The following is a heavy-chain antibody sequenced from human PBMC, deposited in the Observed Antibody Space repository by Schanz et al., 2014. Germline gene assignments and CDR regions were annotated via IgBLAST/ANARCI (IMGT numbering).Heavy chain of an antibody. CDR2: ISSSGSSI. Sequence: EVQLVESGGGLVKPGGSLRLSCAASGFTFNNFNMNWVRQAPGKGLEWVSSISSSGSSIYYADSVKGRFTISRDNANNSLCLRMNSLRAEDTAVYYCASDYNYFETEAPWGQGTLVTVSS. D-gene: IGHD3-16*01. CDR3: ASDYNYFETEAP. CDR1: GFTFNNFN. J-gene: IGHJ5*02. V-gene: IGHV3-21*06.